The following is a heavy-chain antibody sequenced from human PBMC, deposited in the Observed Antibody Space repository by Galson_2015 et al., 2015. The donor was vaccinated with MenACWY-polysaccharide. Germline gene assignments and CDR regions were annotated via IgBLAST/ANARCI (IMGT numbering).Heavy chain of an antibody. V-gene: IGHV3-30*18. CDR3: AKDRPLRGLVHYYYGMDV. CDR2: ISYDGSNE. J-gene: IGHJ6*02. Sequence: SLRLSCAVSGFIFSGYGMHWVRQAPGKGLEWVAVISYDGSNEYYADSVKGRFTISRDNSRNTLSVQMNSLRPEDTAVYYCAKDRPLRGLVHYYYGMDVWGQGTTVIVSS. D-gene: IGHD6-6*01. CDR1: GFIFSGYG.